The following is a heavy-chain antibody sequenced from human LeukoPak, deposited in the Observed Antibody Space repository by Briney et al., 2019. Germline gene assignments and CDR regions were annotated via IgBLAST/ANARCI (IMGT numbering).Heavy chain of an antibody. V-gene: IGHV4-4*07. D-gene: IGHD3-10*01. CDR3: ARDLPGAPPHYSFDY. CDR1: GGSISSYY. Sequence: KPSETLSLTCTVSGGSISSYYWNWIRQPAGKGLEWIGRIYSSGSTNYNPSLKSRVTMSVDTSKNQFSLKLSSVTAADTAVYYCARDLPGAPPHYSFDYWRQGTLVTVSS. J-gene: IGHJ4*02. CDR2: IYSSGST.